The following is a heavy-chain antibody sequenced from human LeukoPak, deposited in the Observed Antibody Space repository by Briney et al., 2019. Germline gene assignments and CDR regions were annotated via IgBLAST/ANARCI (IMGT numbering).Heavy chain of an antibody. D-gene: IGHD3-16*01. V-gene: IGHV4-59*05. CDR3: ARHGVEGDVFDY. CDR1: GGSISSYY. Sequence: ESSETLSLTCTVYGGSISSYYWSWIRQPPGKGLEWIGSIYYSGSTYYNPSLKSRVTISVDTSKNQFSLKLSSVTAADTAVYYCARHGVEGDVFDYWGQGTLVTVSS. J-gene: IGHJ4*02. CDR2: IYYSGST.